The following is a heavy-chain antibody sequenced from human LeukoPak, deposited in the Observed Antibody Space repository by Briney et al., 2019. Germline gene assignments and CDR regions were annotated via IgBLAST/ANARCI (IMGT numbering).Heavy chain of an antibody. J-gene: IGHJ4*02. D-gene: IGHD4-17*01. CDR1: GGSISSGSYY. CDR3: ARDRYGNFDY. Sequence: SETLSLTCTVCGGSISSGSYYWSWIRQPAGKGLEWIGRIYTSGSTNYNPSLKSRVTISVDTSKNQFSLQLNSVTPEDTAVYYCARDRYGNFDYWGQGTLVTVSS. V-gene: IGHV4-61*02. CDR2: IYTSGST.